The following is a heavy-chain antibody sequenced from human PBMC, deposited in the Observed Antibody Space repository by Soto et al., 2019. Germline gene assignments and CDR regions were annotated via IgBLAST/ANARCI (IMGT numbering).Heavy chain of an antibody. CDR1: CGSISSYY. J-gene: IGHJ4*02. CDR3: ARAYSSEENYFYY. Sequence: SETLSLTCTVSCGSISSYYWSWIRQPPGKGLEWIGYIYYSGSTNYNPSLKSRVTISVDTSKNQFSLKLSSVTAADTAVYYCARAYSSEENYFYYWGQGTLVTVSS. V-gene: IGHV4-59*01. CDR2: IYYSGST. D-gene: IGHD6-19*01.